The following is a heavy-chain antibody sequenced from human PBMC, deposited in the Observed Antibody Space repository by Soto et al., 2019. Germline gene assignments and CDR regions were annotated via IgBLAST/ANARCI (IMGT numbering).Heavy chain of an antibody. Sequence: GSLRLSCAASGFTFSSYAMSWVRQAPGKGLEWVSAISGSGGSTYYADSVKGRFTISRDNSKNTLYLQMISLRAEDTAVYYCAKDPHYYYGMDVWGQGTTVTVSS. CDR1: GFTFSSYA. J-gene: IGHJ6*02. CDR3: AKDPHYYYGMDV. CDR2: ISGSGGST. V-gene: IGHV3-23*01.